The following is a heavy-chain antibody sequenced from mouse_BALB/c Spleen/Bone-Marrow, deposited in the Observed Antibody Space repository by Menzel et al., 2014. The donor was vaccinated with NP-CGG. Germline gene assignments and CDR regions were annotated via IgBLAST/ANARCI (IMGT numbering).Heavy chain of an antibody. CDR1: GFAFSSYD. J-gene: IGHJ3*01. V-gene: IGHV5-12-1*01. CDR3: ARQSRAWFAY. CDR2: ISSGGGST. Sequence: DVKLVESGGGLVKPGGSLRLSCAASGFAFSSYDMSWVRQTPEKRLEWVAYISSGGGSTYYPDTVKGRFTISRDNAKNTLCLQMSSLKSEDTAMYYCARQSRAWFAYWGQGTLVTVSA. D-gene: IGHD1-1*01.